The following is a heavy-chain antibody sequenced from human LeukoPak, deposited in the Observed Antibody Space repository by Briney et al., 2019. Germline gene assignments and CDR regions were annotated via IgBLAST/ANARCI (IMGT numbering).Heavy chain of an antibody. CDR3: ARDHGYAFDY. CDR2: INSISGEI. D-gene: IGHD5-12*01. Sequence: GGSLRLSCVASGFTFSYYSMNWVRQAPGKGLEWVSYINSISGEIWYADSVKGRFTISRDDAKNSLYLQMNSLRDEDTAVYYCARDHGYAFDYWGQGTLVTVSS. V-gene: IGHV3-48*02. J-gene: IGHJ4*02. CDR1: GFTFSYYS.